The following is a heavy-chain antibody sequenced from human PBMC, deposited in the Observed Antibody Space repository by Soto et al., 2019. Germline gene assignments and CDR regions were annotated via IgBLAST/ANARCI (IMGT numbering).Heavy chain of an antibody. J-gene: IGHJ5*02. D-gene: IGHD5-18*01. CDR2: ISGSGGST. V-gene: IGHV3-23*01. CDR1: GFTFSSYA. CDR3: AKGPVKEGFSALVVSWFDP. Sequence: EVQLLESGGGLVQPGGSLRLSCAASGFTFSSYAMSWVRQAPGKGLEWVSAISGSGGSTYYADSVKGRFTISRDNSKNSLYLQMNSLRAEDTAVYYCAKGPVKEGFSALVVSWFDPWGQGTLVTVSS.